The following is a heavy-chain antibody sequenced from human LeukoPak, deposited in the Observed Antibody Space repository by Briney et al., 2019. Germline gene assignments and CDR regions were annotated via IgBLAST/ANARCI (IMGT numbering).Heavy chain of an antibody. J-gene: IGHJ4*02. Sequence: SETLSLTCTVSGGSVSSGGYYWSWIRQHPGKGLEWIAYISDIGSINYNPSLKSRVTISLDTSKNQFSLKLSSVTAADTAVYYCAGHHPRNTVDFWGQGTLVTVSS. CDR3: AGHHPRNTVDF. V-gene: IGHV4-61*08. CDR1: GGSVSSGGYY. D-gene: IGHD2/OR15-2a*01. CDR2: ISDIGSI.